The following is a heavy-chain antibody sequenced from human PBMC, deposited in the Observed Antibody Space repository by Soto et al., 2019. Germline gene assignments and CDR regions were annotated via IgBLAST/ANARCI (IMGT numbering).Heavy chain of an antibody. Sequence: QVKLQESGPGLVKPSQTLSLTCTVSGGSITSGDYYWSWIRQPPGKGLEWVGYNYYGGSTYYNPSLESRITISLDTAKNQFSLELNSVTAADTAVYCCASGSTVINTLDFWGQGTLVTVSS. CDR3: ASGSTVINTLDF. CDR2: NYYGGST. CDR1: GGSITSGDYY. J-gene: IGHJ4*02. V-gene: IGHV4-30-4*01. D-gene: IGHD4-17*01.